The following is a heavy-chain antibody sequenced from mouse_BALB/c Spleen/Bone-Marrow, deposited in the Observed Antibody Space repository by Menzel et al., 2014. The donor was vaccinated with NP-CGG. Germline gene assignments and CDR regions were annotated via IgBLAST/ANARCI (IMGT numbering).Heavy chain of an antibody. Sequence: EVHLVESGGGLVQPGGSRKPSCAASGFTFXGFGMHWVRQAPEKGLEWVAYISSGSSTIFYADTVKGRFTISRDNPKNTLFLQMTSLRSEDTAMYYCTRGGNWEDFDYWGQGTTLTVSS. CDR1: GFTFXGFG. D-gene: IGHD4-1*01. CDR2: ISSGSSTI. CDR3: TRGGNWEDFDY. V-gene: IGHV5-17*02. J-gene: IGHJ2*01.